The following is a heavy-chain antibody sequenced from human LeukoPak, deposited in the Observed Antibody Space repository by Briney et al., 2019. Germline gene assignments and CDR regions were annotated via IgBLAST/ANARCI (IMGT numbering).Heavy chain of an antibody. Sequence: GGTLRLSCAASGFTFSSYGMSWVRQAPGKGLEWVSVISGSGGRSYYADSVKGRFTISRDNSKSTLYLQMNSLRAEDTAVYYCAKLNLRPGDYWGQGTLVTVSS. D-gene: IGHD5/OR15-5a*01. J-gene: IGHJ4*02. CDR2: ISGSGGRS. V-gene: IGHV3-23*01. CDR1: GFTFSSYG. CDR3: AKLNLRPGDY.